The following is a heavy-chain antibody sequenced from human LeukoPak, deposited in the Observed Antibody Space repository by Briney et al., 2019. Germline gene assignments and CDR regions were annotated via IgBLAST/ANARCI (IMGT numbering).Heavy chain of an antibody. Sequence: GASVKVSCKASGYTFTGYYMHWVRQAPGQGLEWMGWINPNSGGTNYAQKFQGRVTMTRDMSTSTAYMELSSLGSEDTAVYYCAASYYDFWSGYLENHWGQGTLVTVSS. CDR2: INPNSGGT. D-gene: IGHD3-3*01. J-gene: IGHJ5*02. CDR1: GYTFTGYY. V-gene: IGHV1-2*02. CDR3: AASYYDFWSGYLENH.